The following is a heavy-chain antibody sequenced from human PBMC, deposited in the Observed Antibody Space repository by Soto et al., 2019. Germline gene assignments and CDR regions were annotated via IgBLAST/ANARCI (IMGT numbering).Heavy chain of an antibody. V-gene: IGHV1-46*01. CDR2: INPSGGST. Sequence: GASVKVSCKASGYTFTSYYMHWVRQAPGQGLEWMGIINPSGGSTSYAQKFQGRVTMTRDTSTSTVYMELSSLRSEDTAVYYCARDPRARKRSGYFDYWGQGTLVTVSS. J-gene: IGHJ4*02. CDR3: ARDPRARKRSGYFDY. D-gene: IGHD1-26*01. CDR1: GYTFTSYY.